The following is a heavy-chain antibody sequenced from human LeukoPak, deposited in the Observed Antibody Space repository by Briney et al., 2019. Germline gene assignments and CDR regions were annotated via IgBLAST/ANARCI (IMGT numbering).Heavy chain of an antibody. CDR3: AKRTTARAFDI. CDR2: ISGSGGST. CDR1: GFTFDDYG. V-gene: IGHV3-23*01. D-gene: IGHD6-25*01. J-gene: IGHJ3*02. Sequence: GGSLRLSCAASGFTFDDYGMSWVRQAPGKGLEWVSAISGSGGSTYYADSVKGRFTISRDNSKNTLYLQMNSLRAEDTAVYYCAKRTTARAFDIWGQGTMVTVSS.